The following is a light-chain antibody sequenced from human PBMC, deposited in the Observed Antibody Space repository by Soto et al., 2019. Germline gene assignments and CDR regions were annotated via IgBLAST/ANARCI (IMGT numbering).Light chain of an antibody. V-gene: IGKV3-20*01. CDR2: GTS. CDR3: QQFGSSPGFT. Sequence: EIVLTQSPGTLSLSPGERATLSCRASQNINSRYLAWYQQNPAQAPRLLIYGTSSRATGIPDRFSGSGSGTDFTLTISRLEPEDFAVYYCQQFGSSPGFTFGPGTKVDIK. CDR1: QNINSRY. J-gene: IGKJ3*01.